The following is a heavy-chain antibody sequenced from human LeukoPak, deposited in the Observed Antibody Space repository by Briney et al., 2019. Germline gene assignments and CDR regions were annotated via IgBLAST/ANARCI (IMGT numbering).Heavy chain of an antibody. V-gene: IGHV4-4*07. CDR2: IYTSGST. CDR1: GGSISSYY. J-gene: IGHJ5*02. Sequence: SENLSLTCTVSGGSISSYYWSWIRQPAGKGLEWIGRIYTSGSTNYNPSLKSRVTMSVDTSKNQFSLKLSSVTAADTAVYYCARDRSYYDILTGYPPNWFDPWGQGTLVTVSS. D-gene: IGHD3-9*01. CDR3: ARDRSYYDILTGYPPNWFDP.